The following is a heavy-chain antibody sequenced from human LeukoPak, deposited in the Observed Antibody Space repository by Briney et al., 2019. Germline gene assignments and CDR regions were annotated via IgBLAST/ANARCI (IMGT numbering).Heavy chain of an antibody. CDR3: ATDSGRMATIPHWYFDL. CDR1: GYTLTELS. Sequence: ASVKVSCKVSGYTLTELSMHWVRQAPGKGLEWMGGFDPEDGETIYAQKFQGRVTMTEDTSTDTAYMELGSLRSEDTAVYYCATDSGRMATIPHWYFDLWGRGTLVTVSS. D-gene: IGHD5-24*01. V-gene: IGHV1-24*01. CDR2: FDPEDGET. J-gene: IGHJ2*01.